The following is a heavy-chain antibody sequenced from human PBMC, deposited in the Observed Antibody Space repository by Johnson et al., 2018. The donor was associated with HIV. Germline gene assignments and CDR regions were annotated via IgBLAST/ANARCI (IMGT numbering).Heavy chain of an antibody. V-gene: IGHV3-23*04. CDR2: ISGSGIDI. D-gene: IGHD6-13*01. CDR3: AKDLRSSSWTGDAFHI. CDR1: GFTFSSYA. Sequence: VQLVESGGGLVQPGGSLRLSCVASGFTFSSYAMSWVRQAPGKGLEWVSAISGSGIDIYYADSVKGRFTISRDNAKNSLYLQMNSLRAEDTAVYYCAKDLRSSSWTGDAFHIWGQGTMVTVSS. J-gene: IGHJ3*02.